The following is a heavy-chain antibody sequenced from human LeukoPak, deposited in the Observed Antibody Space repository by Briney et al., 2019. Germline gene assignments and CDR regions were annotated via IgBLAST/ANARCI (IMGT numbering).Heavy chain of an antibody. V-gene: IGHV3-23*01. CDR3: ARELVSLGTGYFDL. Sequence: GGSLRLSCEASGFTFRTYVVTWVRQSPGKGLEWVSGITGSSTWTYYADSVRGRFTISRDNSKNTLHLQMNNLTADDTAIYYCARELVSLGTGYFDLWGRGTLVTVSS. CDR2: ITGSSTWT. CDR1: GFTFRTYV. D-gene: IGHD7-27*01. J-gene: IGHJ2*01.